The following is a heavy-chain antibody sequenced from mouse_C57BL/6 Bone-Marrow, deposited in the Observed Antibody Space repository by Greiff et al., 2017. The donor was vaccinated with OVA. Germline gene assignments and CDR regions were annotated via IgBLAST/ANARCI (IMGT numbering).Heavy chain of an antibody. D-gene: IGHD1-1*01. V-gene: IGHV5-6*01. CDR1: GFTFSSYG. J-gene: IGHJ2*01. CDR2: FSSGGSYT. CDR3: ARHGDYGSFFDY. Sequence: EVKLVESGGDLVKPGGSLKLSCAASGFTFSSYGMSWVRQTPDKRLEWVATFSSGGSYTYYPDSVKGRFTISRDNAKNTLYLQMSSLKSEDTAMYYCARHGDYGSFFDYWGQGTTLTVSS.